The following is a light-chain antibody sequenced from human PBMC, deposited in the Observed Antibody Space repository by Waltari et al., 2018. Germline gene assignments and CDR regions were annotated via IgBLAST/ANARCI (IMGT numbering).Light chain of an antibody. CDR1: SGHSNYP. CDR2: VNSDGSH. Sequence: QLILTQSPSASASLGASVKLPCTLSSGHSNYPTAWHQQQPEKGPRYLTTVNSDGSHIKGDGIPDRFSGSSSGAELYLTISSLQSEDETDYYCQTGGFGIWVFGGGTKLTVL. J-gene: IGLJ3*02. CDR3: QTGGFGIWV. V-gene: IGLV4-69*01.